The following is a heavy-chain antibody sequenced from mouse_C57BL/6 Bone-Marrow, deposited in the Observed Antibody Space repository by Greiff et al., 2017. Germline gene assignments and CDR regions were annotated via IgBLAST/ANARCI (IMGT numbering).Heavy chain of an antibody. D-gene: IGHD2-4*01. CDR3: ARHNDYDGWYFDV. CDR2: ISNGGGST. V-gene: IGHV5-12*01. Sequence: EVKVVESGGGLVQPGGSLKLSCAASGFTFSDYYMYWVRQTPEKRLEWVAYISNGGGSTYYPDTVKGRFTISRDNAKNTLYLQMSRLKSEDTAMYYCARHNDYDGWYFDVWGTGTTVTVSS. CDR1: GFTFSDYY. J-gene: IGHJ1*03.